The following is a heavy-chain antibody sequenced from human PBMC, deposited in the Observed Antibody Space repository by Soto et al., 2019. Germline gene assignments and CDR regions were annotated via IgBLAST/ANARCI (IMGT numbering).Heavy chain of an antibody. J-gene: IGHJ5*02. D-gene: IGHD6-13*01. CDR2: TYYRSKWYN. CDR3: ARVSAAGTVPAPYGFDP. CDR1: GDSVSSNSAA. Sequence: SQTLSLTCAISGDSVSSNSAAWNWIRQSPSRGLEWLGRTYYRSKWYNDYAVSVKSRITINPDTSKNQFSLQLNSVTPEDTAVYYCARVSAAGTVPAPYGFDPWGQGTLGTVSS. V-gene: IGHV6-1*01.